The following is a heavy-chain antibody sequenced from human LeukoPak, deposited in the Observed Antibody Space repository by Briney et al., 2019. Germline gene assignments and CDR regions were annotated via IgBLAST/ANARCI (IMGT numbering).Heavy chain of an antibody. J-gene: IGHJ5*02. CDR2: ISSSSSYT. V-gene: IGHV3-11*06. CDR1: GFTFSDYY. CDR3: AREKPPHSSSSGGWFDP. Sequence: GGSLRLSCAASGFTFSDYYMSWIRQAPGKGLEWVSYISSSSSYTNYADSVKGRFTISRDNAKNSLYLQMNSLRAEDTAVYYCAREKPPHSSSSGGWFDPWGQGTLVTVSS. D-gene: IGHD6-6*01.